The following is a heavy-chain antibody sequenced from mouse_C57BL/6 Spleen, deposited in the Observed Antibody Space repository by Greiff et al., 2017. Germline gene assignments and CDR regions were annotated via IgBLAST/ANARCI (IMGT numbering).Heavy chain of an antibody. Sequence: EVQRVESGGGLVQPKGSLKLSCAASGFSFNTYAMNWVRQAPGKGLEWVARIRSKSNNYATYYADSVKDRFTISRDDSESMLYLQMNNLKTEDTAMYYCTYYGNYEGYFDVWGTGTTVTVSS. D-gene: IGHD2-10*01. CDR1: GFSFNTYA. J-gene: IGHJ1*03. CDR3: TYYGNYEGYFDV. V-gene: IGHV10-1*01. CDR2: IRSKSNNYAT.